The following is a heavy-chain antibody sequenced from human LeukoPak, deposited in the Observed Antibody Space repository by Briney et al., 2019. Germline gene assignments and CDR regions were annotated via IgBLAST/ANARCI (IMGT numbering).Heavy chain of an antibody. V-gene: IGHV4-59*08. J-gene: IGHJ3*02. CDR1: GGSISSYY. D-gene: IGHD3-22*01. CDR2: IYYSGST. Sequence: SETLSLTCTVSGGSISSYYWSWIRQPPGKRLEWIGYIYYSGSTNYNPSLKSRVTISVDTSKNQFSLKLSSVTAADTAVYYCARLREYCDSSGYYSAFDIWGQGTMVTVSS. CDR3: ARLREYCDSSGYYSAFDI.